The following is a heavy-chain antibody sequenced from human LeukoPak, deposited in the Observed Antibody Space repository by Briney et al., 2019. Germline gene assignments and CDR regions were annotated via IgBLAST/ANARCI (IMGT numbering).Heavy chain of an antibody. V-gene: IGHV4-34*01. CDR1: GGSFSDYY. CDR3: ARAYGNDLEVVIVTTDFYYYYMDV. Sequence: SETLSLTCGVYGGSFSDYYWTWIRQTPGKGLEWIGEINHSGSTNYNPSLQSRVSISLATSKGQFSLKLTSVTAADTAVYYCARAYGNDLEVVIVTTDFYYYYMDVWGRGTAVTVSS. CDR2: INHSGST. J-gene: IGHJ6*03. D-gene: IGHD2-21*01.